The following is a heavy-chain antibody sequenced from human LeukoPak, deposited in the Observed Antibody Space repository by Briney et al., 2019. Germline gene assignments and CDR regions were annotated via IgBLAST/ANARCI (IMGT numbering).Heavy chain of an antibody. CDR1: GFTFSSYW. V-gene: IGHV3-7*01. Sequence: GGSLRLSCAASGFTFSSYWMTWVRQAPGKGLEWVANINPDGSDKKYVDSVEGRFSISRDNAKNSVYLQMGSLRVEDTAVYYCVRDGRGGYLDNWGQGTLVTVSS. D-gene: IGHD3-10*01. J-gene: IGHJ4*02. CDR2: INPDGSDK. CDR3: VRDGRGGYLDN.